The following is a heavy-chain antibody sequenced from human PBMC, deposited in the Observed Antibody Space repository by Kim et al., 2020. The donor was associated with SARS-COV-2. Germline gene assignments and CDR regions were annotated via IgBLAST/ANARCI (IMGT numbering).Heavy chain of an antibody. V-gene: IGHV3-15*01. CDR2: IKNNGDGGTT. D-gene: IGHD3-22*01. CDR3: TTEVPYYYDGNGYYFR. Sequence: GGSLRLSCAASGFTFSAAWMSWVRQAPGKGLEWVGRIKNNGDGGTTEFAAPAKGRFTISRDDSKNTLYLQMNSLKTEDTALYYCTTEVPYYYDGNGYYFRWGQGTLVTVSS. CDR1: GFTFSAAW. J-gene: IGHJ4*02.